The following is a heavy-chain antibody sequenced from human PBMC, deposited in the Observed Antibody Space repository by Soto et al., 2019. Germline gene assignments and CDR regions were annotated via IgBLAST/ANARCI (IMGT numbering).Heavy chain of an antibody. CDR2: INHSGST. CDR3: ARIGRSGYFKAYYFDY. CDR1: DVSFSGYY. D-gene: IGHD3-3*01. J-gene: IGHJ4*02. V-gene: IGHV4-34*01. Sequence: QVQLQQWGAGLLKPSETLSLTCAVYDVSFSGYYWSWIRQPPGKGLEWIGEINHSGSTNYNPSLKSRVTISVDTSKNQFSLKLSSVTAADTAVYYCARIGRSGYFKAYYFDYWGQGTLVTVSS.